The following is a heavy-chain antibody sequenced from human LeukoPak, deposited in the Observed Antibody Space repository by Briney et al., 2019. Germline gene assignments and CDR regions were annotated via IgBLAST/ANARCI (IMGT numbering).Heavy chain of an antibody. V-gene: IGHV4-59*01. CDR1: GGSISRYY. Sequence: SETLSLTCTVSGGSISRYYWIWSRQPPGKGLECIGYFYYSGSYNYNPSLKSRVTISVDTSKNQFSLKLSSVTAADTAVYYRARTANSSGWYVWWFDPWGQGTMVAVSS. CDR3: ARTANSSGWYVWWFDP. D-gene: IGHD6-19*01. J-gene: IGHJ5*02. CDR2: FYYSGSY.